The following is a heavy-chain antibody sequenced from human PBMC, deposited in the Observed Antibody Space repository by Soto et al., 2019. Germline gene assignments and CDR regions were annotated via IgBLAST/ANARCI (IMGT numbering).Heavy chain of an antibody. CDR1: GGSFSGYY. Sequence: QVQLQQWGAGLLKPSETLSLTCAVYGGSFSGYYWSWIRQPPGKGLEWIGEINHSGSTNYNPSLKSRVTISVDTAKNQFSPKLSSGTAADTAVYYCARESYYGSGRNYWGQGTLVNVSS. J-gene: IGHJ4*02. D-gene: IGHD3-10*01. CDR3: ARESYYGSGRNY. CDR2: INHSGST. V-gene: IGHV4-34*01.